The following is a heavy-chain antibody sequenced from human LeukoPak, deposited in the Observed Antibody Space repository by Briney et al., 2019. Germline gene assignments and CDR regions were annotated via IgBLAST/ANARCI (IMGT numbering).Heavy chain of an antibody. CDR3: ARGDRHDFWSGYYTGLSWFDP. CDR2: INHSGST. Sequence: PSETLSLTCAVYGGSFSGYYWSWIRQPPGKGLEWIGEINHSGSTNYNPSLKSRVTISVDTSKNQFSLKLSSVTAADTAVYYCARGDRHDFWSGYYTGLSWFDPWGQGTLVTVSS. D-gene: IGHD3-3*01. CDR1: GGSFSGYY. J-gene: IGHJ5*02. V-gene: IGHV4-34*01.